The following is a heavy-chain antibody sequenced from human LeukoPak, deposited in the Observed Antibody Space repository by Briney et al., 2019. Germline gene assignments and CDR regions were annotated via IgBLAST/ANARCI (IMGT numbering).Heavy chain of an antibody. J-gene: IGHJ4*02. CDR2: ISSSNNYI. D-gene: IGHD6-6*01. CDR1: GFTFSSYS. CDR3: ARARGGSSSTLDY. Sequence: PGGSLRLSCAASGFTFSSYSMNWVRQAPGKGLEWVSSISSSNNYIYYADSVKGRFTISRDNAKNSLYLQMNSLRAEDTAVYYCARARGGSSSTLDYWGQGTLVTVSS. V-gene: IGHV3-21*01.